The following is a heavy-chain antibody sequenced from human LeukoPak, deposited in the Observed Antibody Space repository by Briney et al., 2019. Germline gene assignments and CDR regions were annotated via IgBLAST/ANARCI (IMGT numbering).Heavy chain of an antibody. Sequence: ASVKVSCKVSGYTLTELSMHWVRQAPGKGLEWMGGFDPEDGETIYAQKFQGRVTMTEDTSTDTAYMELSSLRSEDTAVYYYATAGPYDILTGYEVDFDYWGQGTLVTVSS. V-gene: IGHV1-24*01. D-gene: IGHD3-9*01. J-gene: IGHJ4*02. CDR3: ATAGPYDILTGYEVDFDY. CDR1: GYTLTELS. CDR2: FDPEDGET.